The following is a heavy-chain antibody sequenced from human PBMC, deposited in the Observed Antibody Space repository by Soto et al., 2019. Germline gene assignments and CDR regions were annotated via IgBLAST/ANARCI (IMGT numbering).Heavy chain of an antibody. Sequence: GGSLRLSCAAPGFTFSSYAMSWVRQAPGKGLEWVSAISGSGGSTYSADSVKGRFTISRDNSKNTLYLQMNSLRADDTAVYYCAKDRGAAMVRYYFDYWGQGTLVTVSS. D-gene: IGHD3-10*01. CDR3: AKDRGAAMVRYYFDY. CDR2: ISGSGGST. J-gene: IGHJ4*02. CDR1: GFTFSSYA. V-gene: IGHV3-23*01.